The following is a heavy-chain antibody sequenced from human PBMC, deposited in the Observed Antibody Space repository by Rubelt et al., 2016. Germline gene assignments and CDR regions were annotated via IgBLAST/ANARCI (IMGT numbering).Heavy chain of an antibody. CDR2: IWYDGSNK. V-gene: IGHV3-30*04. CDR3: ASCEAAPGNFDY. Sequence: VQLVASGGGVVQPGRSLRVSCAASGFIFSSYSMHWVRQAPGKGLEWVAVIWYDGSNKYYADSVKGRFTISRDNANKALFLQMNSLRPEDTAVYYCASCEAAPGNFDYWGQGTLVTVSS. J-gene: IGHJ4*02. CDR1: GFIFSSYS. D-gene: IGHD6-25*01.